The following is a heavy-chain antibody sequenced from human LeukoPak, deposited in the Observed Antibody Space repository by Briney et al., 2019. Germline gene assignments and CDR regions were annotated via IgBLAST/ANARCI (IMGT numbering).Heavy chain of an antibody. J-gene: IGHJ3*02. CDR2: IIPIFGTA. V-gene: IGHV1-69*06. Sequence: SVKVSCKASGGTFSSYAISWVRQAPGQGLEWMGRIIPIFGTANYAQKFQGRVTITADKSTSTAYMELSSLRSEDTAVYYCARVPESYFAFDICGQGTMVTVSS. CDR1: GGTFSSYA. CDR3: ARVPESYFAFDI. D-gene: IGHD1-26*01.